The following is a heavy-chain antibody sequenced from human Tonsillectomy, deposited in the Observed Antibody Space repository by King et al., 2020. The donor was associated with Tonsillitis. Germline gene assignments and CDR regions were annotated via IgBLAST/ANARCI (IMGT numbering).Heavy chain of an antibody. CDR2: IDTGDSYT. D-gene: IGHD6-19*01. CDR1: GYSFTSYW. Sequence: QLVQSGAEVKKPGESLRISCKGSGYSFTSYWISWVRQLPGKGLEWMGIIDTGDSYTKYSPSLQGHVTISADRYISNSHLQWSSLEATDTAMYYFAWYSSGWRNGMDVWGQGTTVTVSS. CDR3: AWYSSGWRNGMDV. J-gene: IGHJ6*02. V-gene: IGHV5-10-1*03.